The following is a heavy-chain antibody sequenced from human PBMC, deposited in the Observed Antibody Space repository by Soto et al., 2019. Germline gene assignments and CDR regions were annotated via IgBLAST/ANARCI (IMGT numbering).Heavy chain of an antibody. D-gene: IGHD3-3*01. CDR1: GFTFSSYA. CDR3: AIRVRFLEYFESFDY. Sequence: PGGSLSLSCAASGFTFSSYAMSWVRQAPGKGLEWVSAISGSGGSTYYADSVKGRFTISRDNSKNTLYLQMNSLRAEDMAVYYCAIRVRFLEYFESFDYWGQGTLVTVSS. V-gene: IGHV3-23*01. CDR2: ISGSGGST. J-gene: IGHJ4*02.